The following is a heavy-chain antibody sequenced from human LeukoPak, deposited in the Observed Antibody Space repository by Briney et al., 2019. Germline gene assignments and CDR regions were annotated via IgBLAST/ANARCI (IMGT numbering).Heavy chain of an antibody. V-gene: IGHV4-39*07. CDR2: VFYNGAT. CDR1: GGSISSSIYY. J-gene: IGHJ5*02. CDR3: ASRSRGENL. D-gene: IGHD3-16*01. Sequence: SETLSLTCIVSGGSISSSIYYWAWVRQPPGKGLEWIGTVFYNGATQYSPSLRSRVTISIDTSTNQFSLKLTSVTAADTAVYYCASRSRGENLWGQGTLVTVSS.